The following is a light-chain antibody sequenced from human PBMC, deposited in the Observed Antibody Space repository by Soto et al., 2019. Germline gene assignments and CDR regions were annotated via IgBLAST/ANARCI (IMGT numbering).Light chain of an antibody. CDR2: GAS. CDR3: QQYNNWPPWT. V-gene: IGKV3-15*01. CDR1: QSVSSD. Sequence: EIVMTQSPATLSVSPGERATLSCRASQSVSSDLAWYQQKPGQAPRLLIYGASTRTTGIPARFSGSGSGTEFNLTNSSLQSEDFAVYYCQQYNNWPPWTFGQGTKVEIK. J-gene: IGKJ1*01.